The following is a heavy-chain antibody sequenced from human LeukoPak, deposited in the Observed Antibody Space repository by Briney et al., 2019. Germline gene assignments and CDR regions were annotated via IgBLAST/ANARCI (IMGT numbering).Heavy chain of an antibody. V-gene: IGHV1-46*01. D-gene: IGHD7-27*01. CDR2: INPSGGST. Sequence: AASVKVSCKASGYTFTSYYMHWVRQAPGQGLEWMGIINPSGGSTSYAQKFQGRITMTRDTSTSTVYMELSSLRSEDTAVYYCARESLGTAYDYWGQGTLVTVSS. CDR3: ARESLGTAYDY. CDR1: GYTFTSYY. J-gene: IGHJ4*02.